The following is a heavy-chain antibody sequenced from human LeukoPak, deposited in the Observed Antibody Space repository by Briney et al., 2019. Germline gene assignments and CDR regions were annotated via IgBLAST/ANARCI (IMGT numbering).Heavy chain of an antibody. J-gene: IGHJ4*02. V-gene: IGHV4-34*01. Sequence: PSETLSLTCAVYGGSFSGDYWSWIRQPPGKELVWSGEINHSGSTNYNPSLKSRVTISVDTSKNQFSLKLSSVTAADTAVYYCARVPRGVGRAFDYWGQGTLVTVSS. D-gene: IGHD1-26*01. CDR2: INHSGST. CDR3: ARVPRGVGRAFDY. CDR1: GGSFSGDY.